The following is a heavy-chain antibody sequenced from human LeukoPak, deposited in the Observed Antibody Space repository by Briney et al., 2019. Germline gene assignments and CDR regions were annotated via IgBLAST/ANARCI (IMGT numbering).Heavy chain of an antibody. J-gene: IGHJ4*02. CDR2: ISSSSSTI. CDR3: ARGAGDYGPFDY. D-gene: IGHD3-16*01. V-gene: IGHV3-48*01. CDR1: GFTFSSYS. Sequence: PGGSLRLSCAASGFTFSSYSMNWVRQAPGKGLEWVSYISSSSSTICYADSVKGRFTISRDNAKNSLYLQMNSLRAEDTAVYYCARGAGDYGPFDYWGQGTLVTVSS.